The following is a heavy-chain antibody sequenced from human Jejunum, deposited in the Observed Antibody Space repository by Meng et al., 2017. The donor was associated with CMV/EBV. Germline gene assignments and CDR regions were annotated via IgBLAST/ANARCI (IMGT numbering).Heavy chain of an antibody. Sequence: QVSWVQSGAEVQKPGASVKVSCKASGYIFNNYGVSWVRQAPGQGPEWMGWISAYNGNTNYAQNFQGRFTMTTDTSTSTAYMELRSLRSDDTAVYYCARDLPGGTKGTWLDLWGQGTLVTVSS. J-gene: IGHJ5*02. D-gene: IGHD1-14*01. CDR3: ARDLPGGTKGTWLDL. CDR1: GYIFNNYG. V-gene: IGHV1-18*01. CDR2: ISAYNGNT.